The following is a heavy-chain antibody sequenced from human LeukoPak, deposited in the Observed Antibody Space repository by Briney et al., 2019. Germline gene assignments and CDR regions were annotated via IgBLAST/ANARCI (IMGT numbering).Heavy chain of an antibody. CDR3: ARVPGVYFDFSIGFGSGWFDP. Sequence: SETLSLTCVVSGYPINIDYSWGWMRQSPGKGLEWIGVISPKGITYYNPSLRGRVSISPDTSKNQFYLRLSSMTATDTAMYYCARVPGVYFDFSIGFGSGWFDPWGQGILVTVSS. J-gene: IGHJ5*02. D-gene: IGHD3-3*01. V-gene: IGHV4-38-2*01. CDR2: ISPKGIT. CDR1: GYPINIDYS.